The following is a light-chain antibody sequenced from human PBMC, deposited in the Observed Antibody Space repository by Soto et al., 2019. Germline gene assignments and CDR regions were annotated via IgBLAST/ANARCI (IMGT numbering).Light chain of an antibody. V-gene: IGKV3-11*01. CDR2: GAS. CDR1: QSIASY. Sequence: EIVLTQSPATLSLSPGERATLSCRASQSIASYLAWYQQKAGQAPRLVIYGASNRATGIPARFSGSGSGTDFTLTISSLEAEDFAVYYCQQRNDWPRNSFGQGTRLEI. J-gene: IGKJ5*01. CDR3: QQRNDWPRNS.